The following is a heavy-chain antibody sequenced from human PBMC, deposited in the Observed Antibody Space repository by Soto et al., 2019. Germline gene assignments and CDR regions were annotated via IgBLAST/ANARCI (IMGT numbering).Heavy chain of an antibody. CDR1: GFTFSNYA. CDR2: ISSNGGRT. Sequence: EVQLVESGGGLVQPGGSLRLSCAVSGFTFSNYAMYWVRQAPGKGLEYVSGISSNGGRTYYADSVKGRFTISRDNFKDTLYLQMGSLRAEDMAVYYCARLHQYGDYAPYYYGMDVWGQGTTVTVSS. J-gene: IGHJ6*02. V-gene: IGHV3-64*07. CDR3: ARLHQYGDYAPYYYGMDV. D-gene: IGHD4-17*01.